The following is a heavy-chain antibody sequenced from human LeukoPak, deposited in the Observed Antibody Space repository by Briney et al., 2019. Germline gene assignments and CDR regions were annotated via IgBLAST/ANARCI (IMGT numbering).Heavy chain of an antibody. CDR3: AKDLGGEVPAAILMPEGMDV. D-gene: IGHD2-2*01. J-gene: IGHJ6*04. CDR1: GFTFSSYA. Sequence: RPGGSLRLSCAASGFTFSSYAMSWVRQAPGKGLEWVSAISGSGGSTYYADSVKGRFTISRDNSKNTLYLQMNSLRAEDTAVYYCAKDLGGEVPAAILMPEGMDVWGKGTTVTVSS. CDR2: ISGSGGST. V-gene: IGHV3-23*01.